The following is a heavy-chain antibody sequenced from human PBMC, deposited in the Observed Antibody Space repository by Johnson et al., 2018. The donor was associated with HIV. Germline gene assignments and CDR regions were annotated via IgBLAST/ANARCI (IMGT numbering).Heavy chain of an antibody. J-gene: IGHJ3*02. V-gene: IGHV3-30*03. Sequence: QVQLVESGGGLVQPGGSLRLSCAVSGFTFNAHWMHWVRQAPEKGLEWVAVISYDGSNKQYAASLKGRFTISRDNSKNTLYLQMNSLRAEDTAVYYCARDGGIGSTREDAFDIWGQGTMVIVSS. D-gene: IGHD2-2*01. CDR1: GFTFNAHW. CDR3: ARDGGIGSTREDAFDI. CDR2: ISYDGSNK.